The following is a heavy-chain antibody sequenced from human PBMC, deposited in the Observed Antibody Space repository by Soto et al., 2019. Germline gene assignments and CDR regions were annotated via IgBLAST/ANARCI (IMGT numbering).Heavy chain of an antibody. V-gene: IGHV1-2*04. Sequence: QVQLVQSGAEVKQPGASVKVSCKTSAYTFTDSYIHWVRQAPGQGLEWMGWINPNNGATYYPRRFQDWVTMTRDTSISAAFMELRRLKSADTAIYYCVRAFNRRDYFDYWGQGTLVTVSS. CDR2: INPNNGAT. CDR3: VRAFNRRDYFDY. CDR1: AYTFTDSY. J-gene: IGHJ4*02. D-gene: IGHD3-16*01.